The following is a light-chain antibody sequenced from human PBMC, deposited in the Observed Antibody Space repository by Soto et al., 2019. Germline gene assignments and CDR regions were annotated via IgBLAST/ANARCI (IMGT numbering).Light chain of an antibody. CDR1: QGISSY. Sequence: AIRMTQSPSSFSASTGDRVTITCRASQGISSYLAWYQQKPGKAPKLLIYAASTLQSGVPSRFSGSGSGTDFARTISCLQSEDFATYYCQQYYSYPPMYTFGQGTKLEIK. J-gene: IGKJ2*01. CDR3: QQYYSYPPMYT. V-gene: IGKV1-8*01. CDR2: AAS.